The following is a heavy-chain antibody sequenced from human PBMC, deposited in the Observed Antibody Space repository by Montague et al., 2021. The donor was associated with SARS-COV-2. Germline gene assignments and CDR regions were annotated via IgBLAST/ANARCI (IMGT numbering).Heavy chain of an antibody. J-gene: IGHJ4*02. D-gene: IGHD3-9*01. CDR3: ARAGTYYDILTGYAELGYFDY. CDR1: GFTFSSYS. V-gene: IGHV3-21*01. Sequence: SLRLSCAASGFTFSSYSMNWVRQAPGKGLEWVSSISSSSSYIYYADSVKGRFTISRDNAKNSLCLQMNSLRAEDTAVYYCARAGTYYDILTGYAELGYFDYWGQGTLVTVSS. CDR2: ISSSSSYI.